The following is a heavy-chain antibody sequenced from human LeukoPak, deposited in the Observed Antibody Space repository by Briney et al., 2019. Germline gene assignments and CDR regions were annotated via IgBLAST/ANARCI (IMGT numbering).Heavy chain of an antibody. CDR2: VFYSGNT. CDR1: GGSISSYY. Sequence: SETLSLTCTASGGSISSYYWSWIRQPPGKGLEWLGYVFYSGNTRYNPSLESRVTTSADTSKNQFSLRLTSVTAADTAVYYCARQGTITYAYFDYWSLGTLVTVSS. CDR3: ARQGTITYAYFDY. J-gene: IGHJ4*02. D-gene: IGHD5-24*01. V-gene: IGHV4-59*08.